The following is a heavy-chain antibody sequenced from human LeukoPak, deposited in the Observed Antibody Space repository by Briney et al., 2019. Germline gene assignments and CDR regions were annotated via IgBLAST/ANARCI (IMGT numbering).Heavy chain of an antibody. J-gene: IGHJ3*02. D-gene: IGHD5-24*01. Sequence: GSSVKVSCKASGGTFSSYAISWVRQAPGQGLEWMGGTIPIFGTANYAQKFQGRVTITADESTSTAYMELSSLRSEDTAVYYCARGEMATKAFDIWGQGTMVTVSS. CDR3: ARGEMATKAFDI. CDR1: GGTFSSYA. V-gene: IGHV1-69*01. CDR2: TIPIFGTA.